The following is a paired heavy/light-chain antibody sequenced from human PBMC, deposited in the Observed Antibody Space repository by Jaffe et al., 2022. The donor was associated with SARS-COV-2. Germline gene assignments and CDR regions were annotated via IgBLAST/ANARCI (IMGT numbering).Light chain of an antibody. CDR3: GTWDNSLTAGL. Sequence: QSVLTQPPSVSAAPGQKVTISCSGSSSNIANNFVSWYQHLPGTAPKLLIYDNNKRPSGIPDRFSGSKSGTSATLGITGLQTGDEADYYCGTWDNSLTAGLFGGGTKLTVL. J-gene: IGLJ3*02. V-gene: IGLV1-51*01. CDR2: DNN. CDR1: SSNIANNF.
Heavy chain of an antibody. D-gene: IGHD2-2*01. Sequence: EVQLVESGGGLVQTGESLRLSCAASGFTFSSYGMSWVRQAPGKGLEWVSGIIVSGLSAYYADSVKGRFTISRDKSKNMLYLQMRSLRAEDTAVYYCAKVLAPAAIGPQFDYWGQGTLVTVSS. CDR3: AKVLAPAAIGPQFDY. CDR2: IIVSGLSA. J-gene: IGHJ4*02. CDR1: GFTFSSYG. V-gene: IGHV3-23*04.